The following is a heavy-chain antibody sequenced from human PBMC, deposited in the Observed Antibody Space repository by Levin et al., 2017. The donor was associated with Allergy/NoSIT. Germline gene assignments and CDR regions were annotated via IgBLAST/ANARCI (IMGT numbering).Heavy chain of an antibody. CDR2: IRSKAYGGTT. CDR1: GFTFGDYA. CDR3: TRPLSSYYYDSSGYLGFDY. D-gene: IGHD3-22*01. V-gene: IGHV3-49*04. Sequence: TGGSLRLSCTASGFTFGDYAMRWVRQAQGKGLEWVGFIRSKAYGGTTEYAASVKGRFTISRDDSKSIAYLQMNSLKTEDTAVYYCTRPLSSYYYDSSGYLGFDYWGQGTLVTVSS. J-gene: IGHJ4*02.